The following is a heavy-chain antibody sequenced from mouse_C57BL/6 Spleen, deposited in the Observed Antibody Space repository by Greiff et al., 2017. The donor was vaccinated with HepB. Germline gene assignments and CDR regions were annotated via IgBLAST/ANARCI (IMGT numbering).Heavy chain of an antibody. CDR2: IDPSDSYT. Sequence: QVQLQQPGAELVMPGASVKLSCKASGYTFTSYWMHWVKQRPGQGLEWIGEIDPSDSYTNYNQKFKGKSTLTVDKSSSTAYMQLSSLTSEDSAVYYCARYYYYGSKGFDYWGQGTTLTVSS. V-gene: IGHV1-69*01. CDR1: GYTFTSYW. J-gene: IGHJ2*01. CDR3: ARYYYYGSKGFDY. D-gene: IGHD1-1*01.